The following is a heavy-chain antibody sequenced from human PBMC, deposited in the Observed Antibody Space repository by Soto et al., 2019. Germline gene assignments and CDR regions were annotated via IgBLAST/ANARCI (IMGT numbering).Heavy chain of an antibody. J-gene: IGHJ5*02. V-gene: IGHV4-4*02. CDR3: ARTPNGYENWFDP. CDR1: GGSINSNYW. Sequence: ASETLSLTCAVSGGSINSNYWWNWVRQAPGKGLEWIGEIFHEGNIIYNPSLKSRVTISVDTSKNQFSLELSSVTAADTAVYYCARTPNGYENWFDPWGQGTLVTVSS. D-gene: IGHD5-18*01. CDR2: IFHEGNI.